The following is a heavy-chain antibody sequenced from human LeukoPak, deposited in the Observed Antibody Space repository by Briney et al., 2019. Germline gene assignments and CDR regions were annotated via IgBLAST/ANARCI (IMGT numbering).Heavy chain of an antibody. Sequence: GGSLRLSCAASGFTFSTYEMNWVRQVPGKGLEWISYISSNGKTIYYSDSVKGRFTISRDNAKNSLYLQMNSLRAEDTAVYYCAALWSFDYWGQGTLVSVSS. D-gene: IGHD2-21*01. CDR1: GFTFSTYE. V-gene: IGHV3-48*03. CDR2: ISSNGKTI. CDR3: AALWSFDY. J-gene: IGHJ4*02.